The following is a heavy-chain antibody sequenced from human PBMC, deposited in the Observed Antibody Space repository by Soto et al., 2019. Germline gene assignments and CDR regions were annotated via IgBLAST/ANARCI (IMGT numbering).Heavy chain of an antibody. Sequence: QVQLVQSGAEVKKPGASVKVSCKASGYTFTGYYMHWVRQAPGRGLEWMGWINPNSGGTNHAQKFEDWVTMAWETSISTAFMELSRLRSDDTAVYYCARGYGSGTLNGMDVWGEGTTVTVSS. CDR2: INPNSGGT. V-gene: IGHV1-2*04. CDR1: GYTFTGYY. J-gene: IGHJ6*04. D-gene: IGHD3-10*01. CDR3: ARGYGSGTLNGMDV.